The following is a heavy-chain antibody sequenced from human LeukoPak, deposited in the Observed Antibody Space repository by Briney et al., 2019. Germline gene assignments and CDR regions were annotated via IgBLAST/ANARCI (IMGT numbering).Heavy chain of an antibody. CDR3: AREGCSGGSCYYNYYYMDV. V-gene: IGHV3-11*04. CDR1: GFTFSDYY. Sequence: GGSLRLSCAASGFTFSDYYMSWIRQAPGKGLEWVSYISSSGSTIYYADSVKGRFTISRDNAKKSLYLQMNSLRAEDTAVYYCAREGCSGGSCYYNYYYMDVWGKGTTVTVSS. J-gene: IGHJ6*03. D-gene: IGHD2-15*01. CDR2: ISSSGSTI.